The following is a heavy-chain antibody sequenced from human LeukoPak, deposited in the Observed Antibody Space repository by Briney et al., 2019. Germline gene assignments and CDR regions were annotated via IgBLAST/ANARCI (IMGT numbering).Heavy chain of an antibody. CDR1: GGSISSRSYY. V-gene: IGHV4-39*01. CDR3: ARSTERITMIVASSDY. D-gene: IGHD3-22*01. CDR2: IYYSGST. Sequence: SETLSLTCTVSGGSISSRSYYWGWIRQPPGKGLEWIGSIYYSGSTYYNPSLKSRVTISVDTSKNQFSLKLSSVTAADTAVYYCARSTERITMIVASSDYWGQGTLVTVSS. J-gene: IGHJ4*02.